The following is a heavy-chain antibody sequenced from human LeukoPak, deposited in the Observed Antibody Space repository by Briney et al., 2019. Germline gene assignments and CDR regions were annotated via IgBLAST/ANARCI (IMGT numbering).Heavy chain of an antibody. CDR2: IYYSGST. V-gene: IGHV4-59*01. CDR3: AGVSYTYGPHDY. J-gene: IGHJ4*02. D-gene: IGHD2-8*01. Sequence: PSETLSLTCTVSNGSISSYYWTWIRQPPGKELEWIGYIYYSGSTNYNPSLESRVTISVDTSKNLFFLRLSSVTAADTAMYYCAGVSYTYGPHDYWGQGTLVTVSS. CDR1: NGSISSYY.